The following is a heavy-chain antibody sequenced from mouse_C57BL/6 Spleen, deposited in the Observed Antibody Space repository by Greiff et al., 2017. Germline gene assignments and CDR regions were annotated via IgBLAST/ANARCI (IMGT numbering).Heavy chain of an antibody. CDR2: IYPGSGST. CDR1: GYTFTSYW. CDR3: AKRNYPVDYAMDY. D-gene: IGHD2-1*01. Sequence: QVQLQQPGAELVKPGASVKMSCKASGYTFTSYWITWVKQRPGQGLEWIGDIYPGSGSTNYNEKFKSKATLTVDTSSSTAYMQLSSLTSEDSAVYYCAKRNYPVDYAMDYWGQGTSVTVSS. V-gene: IGHV1-55*01. J-gene: IGHJ4*01.